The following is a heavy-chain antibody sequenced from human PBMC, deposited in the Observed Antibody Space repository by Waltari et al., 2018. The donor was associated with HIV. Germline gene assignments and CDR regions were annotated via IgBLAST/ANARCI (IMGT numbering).Heavy chain of an antibody. CDR1: GGSISSSSYY. J-gene: IGHJ4*02. Sequence: QLHLQESGPGLVKPSETLSLTCTVSGGSISSSSYYWGWIRQPPEKGLEWIGSIYYSGITYYAPSLNSRVIISVDTSKSQFSVKLSSVTAANTAVYYWARMGQTDDILTGHHYWGQGTLVTVSS. V-gene: IGHV4-39*01. D-gene: IGHD3-9*01. CDR2: IYYSGIT. CDR3: ARMGQTDDILTGHHY.